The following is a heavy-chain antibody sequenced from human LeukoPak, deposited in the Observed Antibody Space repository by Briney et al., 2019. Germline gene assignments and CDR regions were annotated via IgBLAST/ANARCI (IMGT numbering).Heavy chain of an antibody. J-gene: IGHJ3*02. D-gene: IGHD3-22*01. CDR2: ISYDGSNK. Sequence: GRSLRLSCAASGFTFSSYAMHWVRQAPGKGLEWVAVISYDGSNKYYADSVKGRFTISRDNSKSTLYLQMNSLRAEDTAVYYCARDYYDSSGYYRLGAFDIWGQGTMVTVSS. CDR1: GFTFSSYA. CDR3: ARDYYDSSGYYRLGAFDI. V-gene: IGHV3-30-3*01.